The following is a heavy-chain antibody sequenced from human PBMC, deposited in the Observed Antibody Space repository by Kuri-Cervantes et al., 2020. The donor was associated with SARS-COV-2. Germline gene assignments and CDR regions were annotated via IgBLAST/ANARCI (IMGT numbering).Heavy chain of an antibody. CDR1: GDSVSSNSAA. CDR2: TYYRSKWYN. D-gene: IGHD5-12*01. J-gene: IGHJ6*02. V-gene: IGHV6-1*01. Sequence: SQILSLTCAISGDSVSSNSAAWNWIRQSPSRGLEWLGRTYYRSKWYNDYAVSVKSRITINPDTSKNQFSLQLNSVTPEDTAVYYCARARYIVATIGYYYYGMDVWGQGTTVTVSS. CDR3: ARARYIVATIGYYYYGMDV.